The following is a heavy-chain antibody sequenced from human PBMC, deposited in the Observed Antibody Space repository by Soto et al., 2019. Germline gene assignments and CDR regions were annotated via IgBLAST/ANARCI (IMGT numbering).Heavy chain of an antibody. CDR1: GGTFSTST. V-gene: IGHV1-69*02. CDR3: ARAMSYFQYGMEV. Sequence: QVQLAQSGAEVKEPGSSVKVSCKASGGTFSTSTINWVRQAPGHGLEWMGRIIPIFGILNYGQKFQGRVTISAYKSSSTAYMEPSSLRSVDTAVYYGARAMSYFQYGMEVWGQGTTVTVSS. D-gene: IGHD2-2*01. CDR2: IIPIFGIL. J-gene: IGHJ6*02.